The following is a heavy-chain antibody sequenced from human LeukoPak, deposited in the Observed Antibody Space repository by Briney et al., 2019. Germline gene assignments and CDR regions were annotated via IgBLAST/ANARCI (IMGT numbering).Heavy chain of an antibody. Sequence: GASVKVSCKASGYTFSTYGINWVRQAPGQGLEWMGWINTNNGNTNYAQKFQGRVTMTRDTSTSTAYLELRSLGSDDTAVYYCARKGCFDNCYLIDYWGQGTLVTVSS. CDR1: GYTFSTYG. V-gene: IGHV1-18*01. CDR3: ARKGCFDNCYLIDY. CDR2: INTNNGNT. J-gene: IGHJ4*02. D-gene: IGHD1-20*01.